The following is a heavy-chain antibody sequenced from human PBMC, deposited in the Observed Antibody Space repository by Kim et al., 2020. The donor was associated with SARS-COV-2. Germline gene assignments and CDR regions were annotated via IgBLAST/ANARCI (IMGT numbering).Heavy chain of an antibody. CDR3: ATRTKPGRTHYMDV. CDR1: GFAVSDNY. Sequence: GGSLRLSCAASGFAVSDNYMSWVRQAPGKGLEWISVMYTEGVTFHAASVKGRFTISRDSSKNMLYLQMQSLRAEDTAVYYCATRTKPGRTHYMDVWGKGTTVTVSS. V-gene: IGHV3-53*01. CDR2: MYTEGVT. D-gene: IGHD1-7*01. J-gene: IGHJ6*03.